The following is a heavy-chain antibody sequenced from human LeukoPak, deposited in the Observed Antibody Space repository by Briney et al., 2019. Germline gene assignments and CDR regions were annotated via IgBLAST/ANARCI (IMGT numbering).Heavy chain of an antibody. V-gene: IGHV4-39*02. CDR3: ARDLSGTYSSENWFGP. Sequence: PSETLSLTCTVSGGSISSSNYYWGWIRQPPGKGLEWIGSIYYSGSTYYNPSLKSRVTISVDTSRNQFSLRLSSVTAADTAVYYCARDLSGTYSSENWFGPWGHGTLVTVSS. CDR1: GGSISSSNYY. J-gene: IGHJ5*02. D-gene: IGHD1-26*01. CDR2: IYYSGST.